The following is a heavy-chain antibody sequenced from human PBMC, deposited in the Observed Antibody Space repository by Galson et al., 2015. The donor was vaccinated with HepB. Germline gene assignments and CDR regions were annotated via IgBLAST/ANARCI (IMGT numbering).Heavy chain of an antibody. D-gene: IGHD1-1*01. Sequence: SLRLSCAASGFTLRNYWMSWVRQAPGKGLEWVANINADGSEKYYVDSVRGRFTISRDNAENSVSLQMNSLRAEDTAVYYCARARRPSTPDPHHFDYWGQGSLVTVSS. V-gene: IGHV3-7*01. CDR3: ARARRPSTPDPHHFDY. CDR1: GFTLRNYW. CDR2: INADGSEK. J-gene: IGHJ4*02.